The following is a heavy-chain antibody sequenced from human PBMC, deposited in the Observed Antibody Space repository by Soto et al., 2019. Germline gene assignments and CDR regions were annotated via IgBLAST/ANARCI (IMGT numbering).Heavy chain of an antibody. D-gene: IGHD3-22*01. Sequence: GESLKISCKGSGYIFAGYWITWVRQKPGKGLEWMGLIDPSDSQTYYSPSFRGHVTISVTKSITTVFLQWSSLRASDTAMYYCARQIYDSDTGPNSTYYVDSWGQGTTVTVSS. CDR1: GYIFAGYW. CDR3: ARQIYDSDTGPNSTYYVDS. CDR2: IDPSDSQT. V-gene: IGHV5-10-1*01. J-gene: IGHJ4*02.